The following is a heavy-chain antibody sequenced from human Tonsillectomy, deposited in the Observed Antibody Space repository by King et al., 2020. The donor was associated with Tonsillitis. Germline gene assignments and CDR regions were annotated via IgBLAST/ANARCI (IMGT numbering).Heavy chain of an antibody. CDR3: ARALGICCGGDCYSHWYFDL. J-gene: IGHJ2*01. CDR2: NYTSGIT. D-gene: IGHD2-21*02. Sequence: SWIRQHAGKGLEWIGRNYTSGITNYNPSLKSQFTMSVDMSKKQFSLKLSSVTAADTDVYYCARALGICCGGDCYSHWYFDLWHLVTLVTVSS. V-gene: IGHV4-4*07.